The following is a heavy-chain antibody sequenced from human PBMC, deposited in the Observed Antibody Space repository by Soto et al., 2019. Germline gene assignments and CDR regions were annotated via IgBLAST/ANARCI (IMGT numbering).Heavy chain of an antibody. CDR2: INAGNGNT. V-gene: IGHV1-3*01. Sequence: ASVKVSCKASGYTFTCHGISWVRQAPGQTFEWMGWINAGNGNTKYSQKFQGRVTITRDTSASTAYMELSSLRSEDTAGYYCARDSHYDFWSGYSWFDPWGQGTLLTVPS. J-gene: IGHJ5*02. CDR1: GYTFTCHG. CDR3: ARDSHYDFWSGYSWFDP. D-gene: IGHD3-3*01.